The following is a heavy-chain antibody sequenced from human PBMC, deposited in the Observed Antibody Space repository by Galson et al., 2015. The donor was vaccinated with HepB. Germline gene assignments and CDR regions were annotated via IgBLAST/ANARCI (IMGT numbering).Heavy chain of an antibody. CDR2: ISSNSNYI. J-gene: IGHJ6*03. Sequence: SLRLSCAASEFTFSSYTVHWVRQAPGKGLEWVSSISSNSNYIYYGDSVKGRFTISRDNAKSSLYLQMNSLRAEDTAVYYCAREFSSGGDRYMDVWGKGTTVSVSS. D-gene: IGHD2-21*02. CDR1: EFTFSSYT. V-gene: IGHV3-21*01. CDR3: AREFSSGGDRYMDV.